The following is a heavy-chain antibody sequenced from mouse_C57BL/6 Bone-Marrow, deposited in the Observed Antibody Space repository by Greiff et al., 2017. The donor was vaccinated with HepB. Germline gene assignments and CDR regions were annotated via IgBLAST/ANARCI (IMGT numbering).Heavy chain of an antibody. J-gene: IGHJ3*01. CDR2: IHPNSGGT. Sequence: VQLQQPGAELVKPGASVKLSCKASGYTFTSYWMHWVKQRPGQGLEWIGMIHPNSGGTNYNEKFKSKATLTVDKSSSTAYMHLSSLTSEDSAVYYCARDRNYSAWFAYWGQGTLVTVSA. CDR1: GYTFTSYW. V-gene: IGHV1-64*01. D-gene: IGHD2-1*01. CDR3: ARDRNYSAWFAY.